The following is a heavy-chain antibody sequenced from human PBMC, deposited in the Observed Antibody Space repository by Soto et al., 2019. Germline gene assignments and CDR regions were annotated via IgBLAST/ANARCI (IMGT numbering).Heavy chain of an antibody. CDR2: IYYSGST. CDR3: ARARTVAARGFDY. V-gene: IGHV4-31*01. J-gene: IGHJ4*02. CDR1: GGSISSGGYY. Sequence: QVQLQESGPRLVKPSQTLSLTCTVSGGSISSGGYYWIWILQHPGKVLEWIGYIYYSGSTYYNPSINIPVTISVDTSKNHFSLELSSVTAADTAVYYCARARTVAARGFDYWGQGTLVTVSS. D-gene: IGHD6-6*01.